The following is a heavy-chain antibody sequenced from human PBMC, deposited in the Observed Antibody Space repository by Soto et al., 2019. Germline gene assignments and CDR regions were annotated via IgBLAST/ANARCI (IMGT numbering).Heavy chain of an antibody. Sequence: GGSLRLSCAASGFTFSSYGMHWVRQAPGKGLEWVAVISYDGSNKYYADSVKGRFTISRDNSKNTLYLQMNSLRAEDTAVYYCAKEGADCGGDCPFDYWGQGTLVTVSS. CDR1: GFTFSSYG. J-gene: IGHJ4*02. CDR3: AKEGADCGGDCPFDY. V-gene: IGHV3-30*18. CDR2: ISYDGSNK. D-gene: IGHD2-21*02.